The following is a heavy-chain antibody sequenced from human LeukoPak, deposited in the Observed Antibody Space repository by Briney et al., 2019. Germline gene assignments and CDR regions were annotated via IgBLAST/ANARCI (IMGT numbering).Heavy chain of an antibody. CDR2: INHSGGT. CDR1: GGSFSGYY. CDR3: ATRGYSYGYRY. V-gene: IGHV4-34*01. D-gene: IGHD5-18*01. Sequence: PSETLSLTCAVYGGSFSGYYWSWIRQPPGKGLEWIGEINHSGGTNYNPSLKSRVTISVDTSKNQFSLKLSSVTAADTAVYYCATRGYSYGYRYWGQGTLVTVSS. J-gene: IGHJ4*02.